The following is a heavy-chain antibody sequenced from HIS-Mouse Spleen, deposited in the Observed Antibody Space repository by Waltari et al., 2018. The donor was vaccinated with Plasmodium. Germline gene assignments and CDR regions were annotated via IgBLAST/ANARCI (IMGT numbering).Heavy chain of an antibody. V-gene: IGHV1-2*02. CDR3: ARVLGYKAAAGTFVEYFQH. J-gene: IGHJ1*01. D-gene: IGHD6-13*01. Sequence: QVQLVQSGAEVKKPGASVKVSCKASGYTFTGYSMPWVRQAPGQGIEWMGVINPNSGGTNYAQKFQGRVTMTRDTSISTAYMELSRLRSDDTAVYYCARVLGYKAAAGTFVEYFQHWGQGTLVTVSS. CDR2: INPNSGGT. CDR1: GYTFTGYS.